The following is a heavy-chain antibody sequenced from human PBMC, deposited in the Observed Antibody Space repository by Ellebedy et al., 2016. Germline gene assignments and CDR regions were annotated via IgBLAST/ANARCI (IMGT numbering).Heavy chain of an antibody. Sequence: HTGGSLRLSCAASGFTFRSYWMHWVRQAPGKGLEWVSRINSDGSVTTYADSVKGQFTISRDNAKNTLNLQVNSLRAEDTAVYFCTRDLVDWGQGTLVTVSS. CDR1: GFTFRSYW. CDR3: TRDLVD. D-gene: IGHD3-9*01. V-gene: IGHV3-74*01. J-gene: IGHJ4*02. CDR2: INSDGSVT.